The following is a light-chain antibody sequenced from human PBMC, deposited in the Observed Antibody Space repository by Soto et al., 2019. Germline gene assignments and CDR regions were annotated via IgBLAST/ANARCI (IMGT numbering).Light chain of an antibody. Sequence: AIQMTQSPSSLSASVGDRVIITCRASQDIRNELGWYQQKPGEAPKPLIYAASSSQSGVPSRFSGSGSGTDFTLTISSLQPEDFATYYCLQDNNYPRTFGQGTKVEIK. V-gene: IGKV1-6*01. CDR2: AAS. CDR3: LQDNNYPRT. J-gene: IGKJ1*01. CDR1: QDIRNE.